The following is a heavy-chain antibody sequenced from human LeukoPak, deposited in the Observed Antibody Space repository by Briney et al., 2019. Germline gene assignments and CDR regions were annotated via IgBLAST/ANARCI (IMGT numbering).Heavy chain of an antibody. V-gene: IGHV4-59*13. J-gene: IGHJ3*02. CDR1: GGSISSYY. CDR2: IYYSGST. D-gene: IGHD3-9*01. Sequence: SETLSLTCTVSGGSISSYYWSWIRQPPGKGLEGIGYIYYSGSTNYNPSLKSRVTISVDTSKNQFSLKLSSVTAADTAVYYCARDPYYDILTGTVGSAFDIWGQGTMVTVSS. CDR3: ARDPYYDILTGTVGSAFDI.